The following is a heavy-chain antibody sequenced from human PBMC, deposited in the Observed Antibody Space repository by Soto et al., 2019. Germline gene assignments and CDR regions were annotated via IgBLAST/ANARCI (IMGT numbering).Heavy chain of an antibody. CDR2: ISGSGGNT. Sequence: EVQLLESGGGLVQPGGSLRLSCAASGFTFSSYAMSWVRQAPGKGLEWVSAISGSGGNTYYADSVKGRFTISRDNSKSTLYLQMNVLSAEDAAVYYCAKGFYYYGSGSYYLTDCWGQGTLVTVSS. CDR1: GFTFSSYA. CDR3: AKGFYYYGSGSYYLTDC. D-gene: IGHD3-10*01. J-gene: IGHJ4*02. V-gene: IGHV3-23*01.